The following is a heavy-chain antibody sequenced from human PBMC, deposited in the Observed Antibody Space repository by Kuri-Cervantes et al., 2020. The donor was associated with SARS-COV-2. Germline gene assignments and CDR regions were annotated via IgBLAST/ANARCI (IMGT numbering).Heavy chain of an antibody. J-gene: IGHJ4*02. D-gene: IGHD1-26*01. CDR1: GYTFITYG. V-gene: IGHV1-18*04. CDR2: ISVWSRNT. CDR3: ARGYYSHFDY. Sequence: ASVKVSCKASGYTFITYGISWVRQAPGQGLEWLGWISVWSRNTDYAQKVQGRVTMTTDTSTSTAYMELRSLRSDDTAVYFCARGYYSHFDYWGQGTLVTVSS.